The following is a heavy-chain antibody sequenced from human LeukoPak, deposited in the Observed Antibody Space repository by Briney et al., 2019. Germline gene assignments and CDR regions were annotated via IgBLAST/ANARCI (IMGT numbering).Heavy chain of an antibody. CDR1: GGSISSGGYY. D-gene: IGHD3-10*01. J-gene: IGHJ6*02. V-gene: IGHV4-31*03. Sequence: SETLSLTCTVSGGSISSGGYYWSWIRQHPGQGLEWIGYIYYSGSTYYNPSLKSRVTISVDTSKNQFSLKLSSVTAADTAVFYCAREAPGDYGMDVWGHGTTVTVSS. CDR2: IYYSGST. CDR3: AREAPGDYGMDV.